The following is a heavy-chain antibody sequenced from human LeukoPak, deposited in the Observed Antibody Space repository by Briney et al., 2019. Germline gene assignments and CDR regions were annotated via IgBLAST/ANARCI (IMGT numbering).Heavy chain of an antibody. J-gene: IGHJ4*02. CDR2: INPNSGGT. V-gene: IGHV1-2*02. CDR3: ARDRPLDADDYYGFYYFDY. Sequence: ASVKVSCKASGGIFSTYAISWVRQAPGQGLEWMGWINPNSGGTNHAQKFQGRVTMTRDTSISTAYMELSRLRSDDTAVYYCARDRPLDADDYYGFYYFDYWGQGTLVTVSS. D-gene: IGHD3-10*01. CDR1: GGIFSTYA.